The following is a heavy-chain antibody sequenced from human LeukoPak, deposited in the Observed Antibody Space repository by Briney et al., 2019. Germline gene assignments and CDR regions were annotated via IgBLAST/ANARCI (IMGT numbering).Heavy chain of an antibody. V-gene: IGHV4-34*01. CDR3: ARGTKRYSSSWYGDYYYYMDV. CDR2: INHSGST. Sequence: SETLSLTCAVYGGSFSGYYWSWIRQPPGKGLEWIGEINHSGSTNYNPSLKSRVTISVDTSKNQFSLKLSSVTAADTAVYYCARGTKRYSSSWYGDYYYYMDVWGKGTTVTVSS. CDR1: GGSFSGYY. J-gene: IGHJ6*03. D-gene: IGHD6-13*01.